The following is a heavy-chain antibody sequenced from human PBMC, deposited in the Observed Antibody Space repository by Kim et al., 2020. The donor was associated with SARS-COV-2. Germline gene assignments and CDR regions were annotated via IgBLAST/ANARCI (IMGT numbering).Heavy chain of an antibody. V-gene: IGHV5-51*01. CDR3: SRRGPTRTFDH. J-gene: IGHJ4*02. CDR1: GYTFFSYS. Sequence: GESLKISCKGSGYTFFSYSIAWVRQMPGKGLEWMGSIYPGDSDTTYSPSFQGQVTFSADRSISTAYLQWRTLKASDTATYYCSRRGPTRTFDHWGQGTLVIVSS. D-gene: IGHD2-8*01. CDR2: IYPGDSDT.